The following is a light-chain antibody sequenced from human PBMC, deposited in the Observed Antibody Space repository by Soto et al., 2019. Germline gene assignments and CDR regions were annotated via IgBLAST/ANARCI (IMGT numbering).Light chain of an antibody. CDR2: EVR. CDR3: SAYTARSTLV. CDR1: SSDVGAYDR. J-gene: IGLJ3*02. Sequence: QSALTQPASVSGSPGQSISISCTGTSSDVGAYDRVSWYQHHPGKAPKLIIYEVRNRPSGISSRFSGSRSGNTASLTISGLQSEDEGDYYCSAYTARSTLVFGGGTQLTVL. V-gene: IGLV2-14*01.